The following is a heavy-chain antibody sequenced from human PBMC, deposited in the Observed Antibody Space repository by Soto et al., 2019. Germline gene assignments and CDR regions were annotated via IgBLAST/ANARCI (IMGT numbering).Heavy chain of an antibody. CDR2: IYYSGST. Sequence: PSETLSLTCTVSGGSISSYYWSWIRQPPGKGLEWIGYIYYSGSTNYNPSLKSRVTISVDTSKNQFSLKLSSVTAADTAVYYCARAPAWYSSGFDDAFDIWGQGTMVTVSS. J-gene: IGHJ3*02. V-gene: IGHV4-59*01. D-gene: IGHD6-19*01. CDR3: ARAPAWYSSGFDDAFDI. CDR1: GGSISSYY.